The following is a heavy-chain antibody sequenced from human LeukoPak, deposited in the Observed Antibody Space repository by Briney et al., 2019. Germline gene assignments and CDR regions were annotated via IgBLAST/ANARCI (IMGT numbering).Heavy chain of an antibody. Sequence: ASVKVSCKASGYTFTSYDINWVRQATGQGLEWMGWMNPNSGNTGYAQKFQGRVTMTRNTSISTAYMELSSLRSEDTAVYYCARVHNYYDFWSGYYTGIYYYGMDVWGQGTTVTVSS. D-gene: IGHD3-3*01. CDR3: ARVHNYYDFWSGYYTGIYYYGMDV. CDR1: GYTFTSYD. CDR2: MNPNSGNT. J-gene: IGHJ6*02. V-gene: IGHV1-8*01.